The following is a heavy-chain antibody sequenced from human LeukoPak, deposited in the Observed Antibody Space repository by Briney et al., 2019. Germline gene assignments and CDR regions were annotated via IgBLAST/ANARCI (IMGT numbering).Heavy chain of an antibody. CDR1: GFTFSSYG. D-gene: IGHD3-22*01. CDR2: ISYDGSNK. V-gene: IGHV3-30*03. Sequence: AGGSLRLSCAASGFTFSSYGMHWVRQAPGKGLEWVAVISYDGSNKYYADSVKGRFTISRDNSKNTLYLEMNSLRAEDTAVYYCARSIDGSGYFDYWGQGTLVTVSS. CDR3: ARSIDGSGYFDY. J-gene: IGHJ4*02.